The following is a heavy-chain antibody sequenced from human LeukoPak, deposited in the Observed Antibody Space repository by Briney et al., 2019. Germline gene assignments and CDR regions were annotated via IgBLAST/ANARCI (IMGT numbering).Heavy chain of an antibody. V-gene: IGHV4/OR15-8*02. Sequence: SETLSLTCGVSGGSISGTNWWSWVRPPPEQGLEWIGEISLAGQTNYNPSLNGRVTMSLDKSSNQLSLHLTSVTAADTATYFCSRESGPFCPFGYWGQGTLVIVSS. CDR3: SRESGPFCPFGY. D-gene: IGHD1-26*01. CDR2: ISLAGQT. J-gene: IGHJ4*02. CDR1: GGSISGTNW.